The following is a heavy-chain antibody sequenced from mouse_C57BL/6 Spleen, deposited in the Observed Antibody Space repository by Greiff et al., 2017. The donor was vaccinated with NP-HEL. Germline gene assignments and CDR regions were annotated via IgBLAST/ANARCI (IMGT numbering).Heavy chain of an antibody. Sequence: EVQLQQSGAELVRPGASVKLSCTASGFNIKDDYMHWVKQRPEQGLEWIGWIDPENGDTEYASKFQGKATITADTSSNTAYLQLSSLTSEDTAVYYCTTLTTGDYWGQGTTLTVSS. CDR3: TTLTTGDY. CDR1: GFNIKDDY. D-gene: IGHD1-1*01. CDR2: IDPENGDT. V-gene: IGHV14-4*01. J-gene: IGHJ2*01.